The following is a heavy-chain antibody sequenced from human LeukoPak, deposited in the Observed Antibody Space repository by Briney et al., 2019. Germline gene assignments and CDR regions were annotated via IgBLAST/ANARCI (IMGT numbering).Heavy chain of an antibody. CDR2: ISAYNRYK. J-gene: IGHJ5*02. Sequence: GASVKLSCTASGYTFTSYGISWVRQAPGQGLEWMGWISAYNRYKNYAETLKGRVTITTDKSKNTAYMQLRSLTSDDTAVYYCARCGQYGDYANSRGWFAPGGQGTLVTVSS. CDR1: GYTFTSYG. V-gene: IGHV1-18*01. D-gene: IGHD4-17*01. CDR3: ARCGQYGDYANSRGWFAP.